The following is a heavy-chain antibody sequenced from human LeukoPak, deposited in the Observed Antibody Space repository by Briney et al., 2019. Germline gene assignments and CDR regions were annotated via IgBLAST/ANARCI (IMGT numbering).Heavy chain of an antibody. J-gene: IGHJ6*02. CDR3: ARGDGASYYYYYGMDV. V-gene: IGHV1-8*01. CDR1: GYTFTSYD. CDR2: MNPNSGNT. D-gene: IGHD4/OR15-4a*01. Sequence: ASVKVSCKASGYTFTSYDINWVRQATGQGLEWMGWMNPNSGNTGYAQKFQGRVTMTRNTSISTAYMELSSPRSEDTAVYYCARGDGASYYYYYGMDVWGQGTTVTVSS.